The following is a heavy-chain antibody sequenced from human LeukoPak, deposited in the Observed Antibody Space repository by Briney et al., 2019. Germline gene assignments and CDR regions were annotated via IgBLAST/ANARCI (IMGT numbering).Heavy chain of an antibody. Sequence: SETLSLTCTVSGGSISSYYWSRIRQPPGKGLEWIGYIYYSGSTNYNPSLKSRVTISVDTSKNQFSLKLSSVTAADTAVYYCARATYDILTGYYWFDPWGQGTLVTVSS. V-gene: IGHV4-59*01. D-gene: IGHD3-9*01. CDR1: GGSISSYY. CDR2: IYYSGST. J-gene: IGHJ5*02. CDR3: ARATYDILTGYYWFDP.